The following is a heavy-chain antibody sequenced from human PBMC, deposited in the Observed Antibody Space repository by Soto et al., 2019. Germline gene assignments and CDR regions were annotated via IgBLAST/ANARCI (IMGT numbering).Heavy chain of an antibody. V-gene: IGHV1-58*01. CDR2: IVVGSGNT. J-gene: IGHJ6*01. CDR3: AAVDTAMADYYYYYGMDV. CDR1: GFTFTSSA. Sequence: ASVKVSCKASGFTFTSSAVQWVRQARGQRLEWIGWIVVGSGNTNYAQKFQERVTITRDMSTSTAYMELSSLRSEDTAVYYCAAVDTAMADYYYYYGMDVWGQGTTVNVSS. D-gene: IGHD5-18*01.